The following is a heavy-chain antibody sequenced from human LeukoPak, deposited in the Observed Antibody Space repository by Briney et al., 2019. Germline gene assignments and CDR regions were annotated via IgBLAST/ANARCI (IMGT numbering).Heavy chain of an antibody. CDR3: ARSIAVAGTRAFDI. CDR2: IYHSGST. CDR1: GGSISSGGYS. V-gene: IGHV4-30-2*01. Sequence: SQTLSLACAVSGGSISSGGYSWSWIRQPLGKGLEWIGYIYHSGSTYYNPSLKSRVTISVDRSKNQFSLKLSSVTAADTAVYYCARSIAVAGTRAFDIWGQGTMVTVSS. D-gene: IGHD6-19*01. J-gene: IGHJ3*02.